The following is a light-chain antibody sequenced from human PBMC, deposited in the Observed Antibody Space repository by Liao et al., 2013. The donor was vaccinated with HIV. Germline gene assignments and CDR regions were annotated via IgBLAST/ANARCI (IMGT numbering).Light chain of an antibody. J-gene: IGLJ2*01. Sequence: SYDLTQPPSVSVSPGQTASITCSGDKLGDKYTCWYQQKAGQSPVLVMYQDRKRPSGIPERFSGSQSGNTATLTISGTQTLDEADYYCQAWDRSADVVFGGGTKLTVL. CDR3: QAWDRSADVV. CDR1: KLGDKY. CDR2: QDR. V-gene: IGLV3-1*01.